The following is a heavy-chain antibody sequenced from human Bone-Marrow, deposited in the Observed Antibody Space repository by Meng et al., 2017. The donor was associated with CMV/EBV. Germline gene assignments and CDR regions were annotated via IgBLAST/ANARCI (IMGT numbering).Heavy chain of an antibody. CDR1: GFTSSSYA. Sequence: GGSLRLSCAASGFTSSSYAMSWVRQAPGKGLEWVSVIYSGGSSTYYADSVKGRFTISRDNSKNTLYLQMNSLRAEDTAVYYCARDRITNFGVVMGHDVFDIWGQGTMVTVSS. CDR2: IYSGGSST. V-gene: IGHV3-23*03. CDR3: ARDRITNFGVVMGHDVFDI. J-gene: IGHJ3*02. D-gene: IGHD3-3*01.